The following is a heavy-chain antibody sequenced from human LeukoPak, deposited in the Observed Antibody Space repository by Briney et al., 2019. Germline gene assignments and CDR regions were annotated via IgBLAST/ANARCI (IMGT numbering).Heavy chain of an antibody. CDR2: IYHTGST. J-gene: IGHJ4*02. CDR1: GGSISSGNYY. Sequence: SETLSLTCTVSGGSISSGNYYRGWIRQPPGKGLEWIGGIYHTGSTHYKPSLKSRVTISVDTSKNQLSLRLTSVTAAGTAVYYCILGGKLDYWGQGILVTVSS. CDR3: ILGGKLDY. D-gene: IGHD3-10*01. V-gene: IGHV4-39*01.